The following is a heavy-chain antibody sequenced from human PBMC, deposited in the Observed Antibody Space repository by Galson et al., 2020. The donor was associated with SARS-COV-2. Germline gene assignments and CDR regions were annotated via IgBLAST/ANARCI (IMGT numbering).Heavy chain of an antibody. V-gene: IGHV4-39*07. CDR1: GGSISSSSYY. J-gene: IGHJ4*02. CDR3: ARQAGDSWLFDY. Sequence: SETLSLTCTVSGGSISSSSYYWGWIRQPPGKGLEWIGSIYYSGSTYYNPSLKSRVTISVDTSKNQFSLKLSSVTAADTAVYYCARQAGDSWLFDYWGQGTLVTVSS. CDR2: IYYSGST. D-gene: IGHD2-21*02.